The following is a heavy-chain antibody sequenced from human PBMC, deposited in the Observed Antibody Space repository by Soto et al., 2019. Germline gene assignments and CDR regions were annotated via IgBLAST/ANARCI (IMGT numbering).Heavy chain of an antibody. J-gene: IGHJ6*02. CDR1: GGSVSSGSYY. V-gene: IGHV4-61*01. Sequence: PSETLSLTCTVSGGSVSSGSYYWSWIRQPPGKGLEWIGYIYYSGSTNYNPSLKSRVTISVDTSKNQFSLKLSSVTAADTAVYYCARVSSRFGVVINYYYYYGMDVWGQGTTVTVSS. CDR3: ARVSSRFGVVINYYYYYGMDV. D-gene: IGHD3-3*01. CDR2: IYYSGST.